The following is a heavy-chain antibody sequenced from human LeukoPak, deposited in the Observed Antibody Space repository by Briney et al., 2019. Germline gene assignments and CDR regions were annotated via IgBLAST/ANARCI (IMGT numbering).Heavy chain of an antibody. CDR3: ARRRAVPGHYYFDY. Sequence: SETLSLTCTISGGSISDYYWSWIRQPPGKGLEWIGYVYYSGCTKYNPSLNSRVTISSDTSKKQLSLKVTSVTAADTAVYYCARRRAVPGHYYFDYWGQGILVTVSS. J-gene: IGHJ4*02. CDR1: GGSISDYY. V-gene: IGHV4-59*08. D-gene: IGHD3-10*01. CDR2: VYYSGCT.